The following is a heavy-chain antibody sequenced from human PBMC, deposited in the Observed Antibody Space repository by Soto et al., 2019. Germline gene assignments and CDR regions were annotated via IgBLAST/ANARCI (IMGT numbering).Heavy chain of an antibody. Sequence: QVQLVESGGGVVQPGASLRVSCVGSGFTFRSYVIHWVRQAPGKGLEWVALTSYDGSDKYYGDSVRGRFTISRDNSTNTLDLKMDRLRLEDTALYYCARWGTTGGLDVWGQGTLVSVSS. V-gene: IGHV3-30*19. J-gene: IGHJ1*01. CDR2: TSYDGSDK. D-gene: IGHD3-16*01. CDR1: GFTFRSYV. CDR3: ARWGTTGGLDV.